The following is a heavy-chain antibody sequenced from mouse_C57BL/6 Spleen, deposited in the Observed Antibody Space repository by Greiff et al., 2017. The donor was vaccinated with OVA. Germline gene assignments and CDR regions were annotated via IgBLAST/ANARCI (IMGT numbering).Heavy chain of an antibody. CDR2: INPNNGGT. V-gene: IGHV1-26*01. CDR3: ARAITTLGYFDV. D-gene: IGHD1-1*01. Sequence: EVKLQQSGPELVKPGASVKISCKASGYTFTDYYMNWVKQSHGKSLEWIGDINPNNGGTSYNQKFKGKATLTVDKSSSTAYMELRSLTSEDSAVYYCARAITTLGYFDVWGTGTTVTVSS. J-gene: IGHJ1*03. CDR1: GYTFTDYY.